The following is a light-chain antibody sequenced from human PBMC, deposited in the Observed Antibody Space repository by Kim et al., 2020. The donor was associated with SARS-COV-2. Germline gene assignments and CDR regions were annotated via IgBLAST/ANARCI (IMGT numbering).Light chain of an antibody. CDR1: SSDVGGYNY. Sequence: LTQPASVSGSPGQSITISCTGTSSDVGGYNYVSWYQQHPGKAPKLMIYDVSKRPSGVSNRFFGSKSGNTASLTISGLQAEDEADYYCSSYTSSSTYWVFGGGTQLTVL. V-gene: IGLV2-14*01. CDR2: DVS. CDR3: SSYTSSSTYWV. J-gene: IGLJ3*02.